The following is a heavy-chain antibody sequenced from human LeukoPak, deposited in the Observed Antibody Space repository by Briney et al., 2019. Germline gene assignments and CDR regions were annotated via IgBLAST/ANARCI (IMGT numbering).Heavy chain of an antibody. CDR1: GYTFTSYG. CDR3: ARAGLQGVWYYYGMDV. CDR2: MNPNSGNT. Sequence: GASVKVSCKASGYTFTSYGINWVRQATGQGLEWMGWMNPNSGNTGYAQKFQGRVTMTRNTSISTAYMELSSLRSEDTAVYYCARAGLQGVWYYYGMDVWGQGTTVTVSS. V-gene: IGHV1-8*01. J-gene: IGHJ6*02. D-gene: IGHD5-18*01.